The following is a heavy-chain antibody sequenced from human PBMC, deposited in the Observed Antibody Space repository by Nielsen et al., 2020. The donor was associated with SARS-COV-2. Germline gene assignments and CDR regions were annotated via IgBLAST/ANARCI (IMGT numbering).Heavy chain of an antibody. CDR1: GASFSICDYY. CDR3: AARGYYSSGSALGY. V-gene: IGHV4-30-4*01. CDR2: IYYSGYS. D-gene: IGHD3-10*01. J-gene: IGHJ4*02. Sequence: SETLSLTCTVSGASFSICDYYWSWLRQPPGKGLEWIGFIYYSGYSRYNPSLKSRPTILLHTSTNQFSLRLRSVTAGDTASYYCAARGYYSSGSALGYWGQGILVTVSS.